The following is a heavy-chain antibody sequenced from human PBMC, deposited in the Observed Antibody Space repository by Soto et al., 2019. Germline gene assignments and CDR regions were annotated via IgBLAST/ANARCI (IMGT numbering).Heavy chain of an antibody. Sequence: SETLSLTCIVSGGSISSYYWSWIRQPPGKGLEWIGYIYYSGSTNYNPSLKSRVTISVDTSKNQFSLKLSSVTAADTAVYYCARDYHSGGAFDSRAQRTMVTGSS. J-gene: IGHJ3*02. CDR1: GGSISSYY. CDR3: ARDYHSGGAFDS. CDR2: IYYSGST. V-gene: IGHV4-59*01. D-gene: IGHD6-19*01.